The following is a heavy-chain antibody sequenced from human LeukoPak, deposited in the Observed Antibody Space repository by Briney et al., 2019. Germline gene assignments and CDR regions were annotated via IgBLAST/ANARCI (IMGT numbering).Heavy chain of an antibody. CDR1: GFTFSNYW. D-gene: IGHD3-16*01. CDR2: IKQDESEK. CDR3: ASVRLGFWAFDI. Sequence: GGSLRLSCAASGFTFSNYWMIWVRQAPGKGLEWVANIKQDESEKYYVDSVKGRFSISRDNAKNSVYLQMNSLRAEDTAVYYCASVRLGFWAFDIWGQGTMVTVSS. V-gene: IGHV3-7*01. J-gene: IGHJ3*02.